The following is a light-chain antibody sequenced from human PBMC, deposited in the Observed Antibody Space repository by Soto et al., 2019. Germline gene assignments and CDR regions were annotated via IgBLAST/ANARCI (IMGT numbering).Light chain of an antibody. CDR1: QSINSD. CDR2: GAS. V-gene: IGKV3D-15*01. Sequence: EIVMTQSPATLSVSPGETTRLSCRASQSINSDVAWYQQKVGQTPRLLIHGASTRATGIAARFSGSGSGTEFTLTISGLQSEDFAVYYCQQYDSSLWTFGQGTKVDIK. J-gene: IGKJ1*01. CDR3: QQYDSSLWT.